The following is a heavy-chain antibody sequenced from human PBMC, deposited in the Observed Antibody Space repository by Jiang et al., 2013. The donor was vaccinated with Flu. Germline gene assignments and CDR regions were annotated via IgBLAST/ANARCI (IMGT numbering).Heavy chain of an antibody. CDR2: IWYDGSNK. CDR3: ARDWRHLLQCRMDV. V-gene: IGHV3-33*01. CDR1: GFMFSRYG. D-gene: IGHD4-11*01. Sequence: GVVQPGRSLRLSCAASGFMFSRYGMHWVRQAPGKGLEWVAVIWYDGSNKYYAESVKGRFTISRDNSKNTLYLQMSSLRAEDTALYYCARDWRHLLQCRMDVWGQGTTVTVSS. J-gene: IGHJ6*02.